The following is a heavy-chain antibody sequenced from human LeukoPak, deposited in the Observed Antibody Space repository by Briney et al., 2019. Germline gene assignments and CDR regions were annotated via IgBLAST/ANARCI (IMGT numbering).Heavy chain of an antibody. Sequence: GGSLRLSCAACAFTFSDFRMSCVRQAPGKGLEWVANIKEDGSEKYYVDSVKGRFTISRDSAKNSLFLQMNSLRAEDTAVYYCAIASRGIAANLYLDYWGQGILVTVSS. V-gene: IGHV3-7*01. D-gene: IGHD6-25*01. CDR3: AIASRGIAANLYLDY. CDR1: AFTFSDFR. J-gene: IGHJ4*02. CDR2: IKEDGSEK.